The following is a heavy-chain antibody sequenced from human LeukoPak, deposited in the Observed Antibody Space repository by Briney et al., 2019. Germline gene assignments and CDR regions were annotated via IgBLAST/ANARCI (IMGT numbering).Heavy chain of an antibody. CDR1: GFIFDTHD. V-gene: IGHV3-43D*03. J-gene: IGHJ4*02. CDR2: ISWDGSTT. Sequence: GGSLRLSCGASGFIFDTHDMHWVRQAPGKGLEWVSLISWDGSTTYYADSVKGRFTISRDNSKNSLYLQMNSLRVEDTALYYCAKDTDSSGYYSGYFDYWGQGTLVTVSS. CDR3: AKDTDSSGYYSGYFDY. D-gene: IGHD3-22*01.